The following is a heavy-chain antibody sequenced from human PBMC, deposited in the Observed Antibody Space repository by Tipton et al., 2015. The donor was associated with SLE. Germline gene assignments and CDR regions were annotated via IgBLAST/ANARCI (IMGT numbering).Heavy chain of an antibody. V-gene: IGHV3-9*01. J-gene: IGHJ3*02. CDR3: AKDRDSGYGGDDGFDI. CDR1: RFTFDAYA. Sequence: RSLRLSCAASRFTFDAYAMHWVRQRPGAGLEWVSGINWNSAEIHYADSVKGRFTISRDNAKNSLYLEMNSLRIEDTALYYCAKDRDSGYGGDDGFDIWGQGTLVTVSS. CDR2: INWNSAEI. D-gene: IGHD5-12*01.